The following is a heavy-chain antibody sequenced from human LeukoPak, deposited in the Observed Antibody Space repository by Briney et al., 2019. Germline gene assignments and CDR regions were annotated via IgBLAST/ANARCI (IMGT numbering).Heavy chain of an antibody. Sequence: PGGSLRLSCAASGFTFSSYGMHWVRQAPGKGLEWVAFIRYDGSNKYYADSVKGRFTISRDNSKNTLYLQMNSLRAEDTAVYYCAKDFRIYSSSWDFDYWGQGTLVTVSS. CDR2: IRYDGSNK. J-gene: IGHJ4*02. CDR3: AKDFRIYSSSWDFDY. D-gene: IGHD6-13*01. V-gene: IGHV3-30*02. CDR1: GFTFSSYG.